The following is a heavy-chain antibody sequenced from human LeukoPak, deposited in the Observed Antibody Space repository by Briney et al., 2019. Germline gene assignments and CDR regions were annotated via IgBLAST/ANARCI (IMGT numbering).Heavy chain of an antibody. J-gene: IGHJ4*02. V-gene: IGHV3-21*01. CDR3: ARDRLIAFGGVIVRGHY. CDR2: ISSGSRYI. D-gene: IGHD3-16*02. Sequence: GGSLRLSWAASGFPFDRYSMKWVRQAAGKGMEWVSSISSGSRYIYYADSASGRFTISIDNAKNSVYLQMNSLRAEDTAMYYCARDRLIAFGGVIVRGHYWGQGSLVTVSS. CDR1: GFPFDRYS.